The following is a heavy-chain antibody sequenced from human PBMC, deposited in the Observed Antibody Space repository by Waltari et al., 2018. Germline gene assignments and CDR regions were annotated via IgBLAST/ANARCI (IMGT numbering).Heavy chain of an antibody. V-gene: IGHV4-34*01. CDR1: GGSFRDYS. J-gene: IGHJ6*02. CDR3: VRAFMVTTFSALRYHDYYGMDV. CDR2: INPGGVT. Sequence: QVQLQQWGAGLLKPPEALSLTCAGYGGSFRDYSWRRVSQPPGKGLEWIGEINPGGVTNYNPSLKSRVTISVDTSKNQFSLRLSSVTAADTAVYYCVRAFMVTTFSALRYHDYYGMDVWGQGTAVTVSS. D-gene: IGHD4-17*01.